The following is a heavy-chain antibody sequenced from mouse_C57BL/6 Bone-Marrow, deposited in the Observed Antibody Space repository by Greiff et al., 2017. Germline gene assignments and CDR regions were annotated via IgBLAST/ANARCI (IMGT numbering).Heavy chain of an antibody. D-gene: IGHD4-1*01. J-gene: IGHJ2*01. Sequence: QVQLQQPGAELVKPGASVKLSCKASGYTFTSYWMQWVKQRPGQGLEWIGEIDPSDSYTNYNQKFKGKATLTVDTSSSTSYMQLSSLTSEDSAVFYCERGEELTGNFDYWGQGTTLTVSS. CDR2: IDPSDSYT. CDR1: GYTFTSYW. V-gene: IGHV1-50*01. CDR3: ERGEELTGNFDY.